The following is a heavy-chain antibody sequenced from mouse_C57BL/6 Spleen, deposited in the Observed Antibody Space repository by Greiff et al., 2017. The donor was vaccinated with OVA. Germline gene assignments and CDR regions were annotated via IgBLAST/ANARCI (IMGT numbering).Heavy chain of an antibody. Sequence: DVHLVESGGGLVKPGGSLKLSCAASGFTFSDYGMHWVRQAPEKGLEWVAYISSGSSTIYYADTVKGRFTISRDNAKNTLFLQMTSLRSEDTAMYYCARDGYDGGYFDYWGQGTTLTVSS. CDR2: ISSGSSTI. V-gene: IGHV5-17*01. D-gene: IGHD2-2*01. J-gene: IGHJ2*01. CDR1: GFTFSDYG. CDR3: ARDGYDGGYFDY.